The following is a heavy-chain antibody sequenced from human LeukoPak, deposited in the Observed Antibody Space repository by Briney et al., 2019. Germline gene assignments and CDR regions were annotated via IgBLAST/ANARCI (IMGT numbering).Heavy chain of an antibody. CDR2: INHSGST. Sequence: PSETLSLTCAVYGGSFTTYYWTWIRQPPGKGLEWIGEINHSGSTNYNPSLKSRVTMSVDSSKNQFSLRPTSVTAADTAVYYCASARCGGDCYPNWIDPWGQGTLVTVSS. CDR1: GGSFTTYY. J-gene: IGHJ5*02. V-gene: IGHV4-34*01. D-gene: IGHD2-21*02. CDR3: ASARCGGDCYPNWIDP.